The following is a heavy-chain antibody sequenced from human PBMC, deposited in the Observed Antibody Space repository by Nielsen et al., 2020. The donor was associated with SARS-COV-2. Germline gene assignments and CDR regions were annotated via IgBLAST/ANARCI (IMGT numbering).Heavy chain of an antibody. CDR2: INPNSGST. CDR1: GYTFTGYY. J-gene: IGHJ4*02. D-gene: IGHD3-3*01. Sequence: ASVKVSCKASGYTFTGYYIHWVRQAPGQGLEWVGLINPNSGSTTYAQTFHGRVTLTSDTSTNTVYMDLYNLNSDDTAVYYCARPTESDFWSGYPFDYWGQGTLVTVSS. V-gene: IGHV1-2*06. CDR3: ARPTESDFWSGYPFDY.